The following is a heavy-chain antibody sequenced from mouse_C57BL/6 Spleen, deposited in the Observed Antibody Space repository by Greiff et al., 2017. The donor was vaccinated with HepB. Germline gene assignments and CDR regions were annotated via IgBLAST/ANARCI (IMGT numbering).Heavy chain of an antibody. CDR1: GYTFTSYW. V-gene: IGHV1-69*01. Sequence: QVQLKQPGAELVMPGASVKLSCKASGYTFTSYWMHWVKQRPGQGLEWIGEIDPSDSYTNYNQKFKGKSTLTVDKSSSTAYMQLSSLTSEDSAVYYCARGNSLYTGDYWGQGTSVTVSS. J-gene: IGHJ4*01. D-gene: IGHD1-3*01. CDR3: ARGNSLYTGDY. CDR2: IDPSDSYT.